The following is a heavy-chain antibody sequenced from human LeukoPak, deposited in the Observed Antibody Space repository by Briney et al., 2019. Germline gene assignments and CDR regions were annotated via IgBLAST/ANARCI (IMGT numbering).Heavy chain of an antibody. CDR3: AAMVRGLIYYGVDV. CDR1: GFTFNSYA. V-gene: IGHV3-23*01. D-gene: IGHD3-10*01. Sequence: PGGSLRLSWAASGFTFNSYAMSWVRQAPGKGLEWVSAITGSGGSTYYAGSVKGRFTISRDNSKNTLYLQMNSLRAEDTAVYYCAAMVRGLIYYGVDVWGQGTTVTVSS. J-gene: IGHJ6*02. CDR2: ITGSGGST.